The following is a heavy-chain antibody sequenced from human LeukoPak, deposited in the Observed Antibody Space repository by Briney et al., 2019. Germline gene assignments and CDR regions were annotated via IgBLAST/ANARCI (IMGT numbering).Heavy chain of an antibody. Sequence: PSETLSLTCTVSGGSISSYYWSWIRQPPGKGLEWIGYIYTSASTNYNPSLKSRVTISVDTSKNQFSLKLSSVTAADTAVYYCARTSLGYCSGGSCPPPNNYYYYMDVWGKGTTVTVSS. CDR1: GGSISSYY. V-gene: IGHV4-4*09. CDR2: IYTSAST. J-gene: IGHJ6*03. D-gene: IGHD2-15*01. CDR3: ARTSLGYCSGGSCPPPNNYYYYMDV.